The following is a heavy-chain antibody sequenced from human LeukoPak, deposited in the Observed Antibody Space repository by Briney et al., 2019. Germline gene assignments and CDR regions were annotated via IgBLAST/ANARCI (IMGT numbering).Heavy chain of an antibody. Sequence: PGRSLRLSCAASGFTFSSYGMHWVRQAPGKGLEWVAVISYDDSNKYYADSVKGRFTISRDNSKNTLYLQMNSLRAEDTAVYYCAKEAVNYYDSSGYFDDAFDIWGQGTMVTVSS. J-gene: IGHJ3*02. CDR2: ISYDDSNK. CDR1: GFTFSSYG. CDR3: AKEAVNYYDSSGYFDDAFDI. V-gene: IGHV3-30*18. D-gene: IGHD3-22*01.